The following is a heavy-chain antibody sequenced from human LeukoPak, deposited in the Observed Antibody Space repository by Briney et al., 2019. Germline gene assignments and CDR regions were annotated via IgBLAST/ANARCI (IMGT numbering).Heavy chain of an antibody. V-gene: IGHV3-23*01. D-gene: IGHD3-10*01. Sequence: GGSLRLSCAASGFTFSSYAMSWVRQAPGKGLEWVSAISGSGGSTYYADSVKGRFTISRDNSKNTLYLQMNSLRAEDTAVYYCARDLVRGVPPSYPVSYYYYGMDVWGQGTTVTVSS. CDR2: ISGSGGST. CDR1: GFTFSSYA. CDR3: ARDLVRGVPPSYPVSYYYYGMDV. J-gene: IGHJ6*02.